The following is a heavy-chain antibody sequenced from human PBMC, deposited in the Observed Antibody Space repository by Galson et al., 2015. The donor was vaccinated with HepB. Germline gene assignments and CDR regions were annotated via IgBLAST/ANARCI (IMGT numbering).Heavy chain of an antibody. CDR3: ARTYCSSTSCYFGPQMDV. D-gene: IGHD2-2*01. CDR2: IIPIFGTA. Sequence: SVKVSCKASGGTFSSYAISWVRQAPGQGLEWMGGIIPIFGTANYAQKFQGRVTITADESTSTAYMELSSLRSEDTAVYYCARTYCSSTSCYFGPQMDVWGRGTTVTVSS. CDR1: GGTFSSYA. J-gene: IGHJ6*02. V-gene: IGHV1-69*13.